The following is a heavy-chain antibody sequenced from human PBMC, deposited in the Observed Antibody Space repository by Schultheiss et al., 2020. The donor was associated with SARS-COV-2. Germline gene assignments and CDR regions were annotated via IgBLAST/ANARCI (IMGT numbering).Heavy chain of an antibody. J-gene: IGHJ6*02. CDR1: GFTFSSYG. V-gene: IGHV3-23*01. CDR3: AKDRVDQWSKGSYYYGLDV. D-gene: IGHD2-15*01. Sequence: GESLKISCAASGFTFSSYGMHWVRQAPGKGLEWVSAISGSGGSTYYADSVKGRFIISRDNSKNTLYLQMNSLRAEDTAVYYCAKDRVDQWSKGSYYYGLDVWGQGTTVTVSS. CDR2: ISGSGGST.